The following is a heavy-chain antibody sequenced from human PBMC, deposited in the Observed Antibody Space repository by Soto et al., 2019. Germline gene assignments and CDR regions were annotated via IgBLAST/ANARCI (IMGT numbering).Heavy chain of an antibody. D-gene: IGHD3-22*01. V-gene: IGHV4-39*01. J-gene: IGHJ4*02. CDR1: GGSISSSSYY. CDR3: ARQYYYDSSALD. CDR2: IYYSGST. Sequence: TSETLSLTCTVSGGSISSSSYYWGWIRQPPGKGLEWIGSIYYSGSTYYNPSPKSRVTISVDTSKNQFSLKLSSVTAADTAVYYCARQYYYDSSALDWGQGTLVTVSS.